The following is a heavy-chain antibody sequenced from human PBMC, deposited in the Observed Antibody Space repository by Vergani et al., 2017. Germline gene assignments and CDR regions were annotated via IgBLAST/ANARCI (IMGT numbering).Heavy chain of an antibody. CDR2: ILPLFGTP. V-gene: IGHV1-69*01. CDR1: GGTFSNHV. D-gene: IGHD1-20*01. J-gene: IGHJ4*02. Sequence: QVQLVQSGAEVKKPGSSVKVSCKSSGGTFSNHVLAWVRQAPGQGLEWMGGILPLFGTPTYAQRFQGRVTITADESTTTAYMELTSLTSEDSAIYYCARDDGLTGTTGEKFDYWGQGTLVTVSS. CDR3: ARDDGLTGTTGEKFDY.